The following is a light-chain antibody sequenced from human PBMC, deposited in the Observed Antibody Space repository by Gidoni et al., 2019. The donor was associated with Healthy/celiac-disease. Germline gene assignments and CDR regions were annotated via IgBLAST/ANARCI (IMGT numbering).Light chain of an antibody. V-gene: IGKV3-11*01. CDR3: QRRTT. CDR2: DAS. Sequence: EIVLTQSPATLSLSPGERATLSCRASQSVSSCLAWYQQKPGQAPRLLIYDASNRATGIPARFSGSGSGTDFTLTISSLEPEDFAVYYCQRRTTFGQGTKVEIK. CDR1: QSVSSC. J-gene: IGKJ1*01.